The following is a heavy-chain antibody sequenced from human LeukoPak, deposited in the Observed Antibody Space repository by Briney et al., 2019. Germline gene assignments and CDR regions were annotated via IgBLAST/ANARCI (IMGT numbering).Heavy chain of an antibody. D-gene: IGHD1-26*01. CDR3: AKPKWELRTGAFDI. CDR2: IRYDGSNK. V-gene: IGHV3-30*02. CDR1: GFTFSSYG. J-gene: IGHJ3*02. Sequence: GGSLRLSFAASGFTFSSYGMHWVRQAPGKGLEWVAFIRYDGSNKYYADSVKGRFTISRDNSKNTLYLQMNSLRAEDTAVYYCAKPKWELRTGAFDIWGQGTMVTVSS.